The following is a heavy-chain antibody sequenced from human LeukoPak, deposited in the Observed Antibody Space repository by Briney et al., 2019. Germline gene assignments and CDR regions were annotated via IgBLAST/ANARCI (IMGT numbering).Heavy chain of an antibody. J-gene: IGHJ4*02. CDR2: IMGDGSNT. Sequence: PGGSLRLSCAASGFTFISYSMHWDRQAPGKGLVWVSRIMGDGSNTVYADSVKGRFTVSRDNAKNTLYLQMNSLRAEDTAVYYCARDRSASHDYWGRGTLVTVSS. CDR3: ARDRSASHDY. V-gene: IGHV3-74*01. CDR1: GFTFISYS.